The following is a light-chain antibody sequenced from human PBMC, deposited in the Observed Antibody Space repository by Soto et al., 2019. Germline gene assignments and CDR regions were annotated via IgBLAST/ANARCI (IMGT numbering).Light chain of an antibody. Sequence: DIQMTQSPSSLSASVGDRVTITCRASQNINRYLNWYQQKPGKAPKLLIYAASSLQSGVPSRFSGSGSGTDFTLTISSLQPEDFATYYCQQSYSAPPTFGQGTKLEIK. J-gene: IGKJ2*01. CDR1: QNINRY. V-gene: IGKV1-39*01. CDR2: AAS. CDR3: QQSYSAPPT.